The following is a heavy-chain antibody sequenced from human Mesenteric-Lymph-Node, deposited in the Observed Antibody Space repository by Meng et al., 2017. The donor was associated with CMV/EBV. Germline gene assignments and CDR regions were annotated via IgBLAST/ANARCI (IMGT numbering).Heavy chain of an antibody. CDR3: ARDGSYCSSTSCSSDYYYYGMDV. D-gene: IGHD2-2*01. J-gene: IGHJ6*02. CDR2: MNPNSGNT. V-gene: IGHV1-8*03. CDR1: GYTFTSYD. Sequence: ASAMVFCKASGYTFTSYDINWVRQATGQGLEWMGWMNPNSGNTGYAQKFQGRVTITRNTSISTAYMELSSLRSEDTAVYYCARDGSYCSSTSCSSDYYYYGMDVWGQGTTVTVSS.